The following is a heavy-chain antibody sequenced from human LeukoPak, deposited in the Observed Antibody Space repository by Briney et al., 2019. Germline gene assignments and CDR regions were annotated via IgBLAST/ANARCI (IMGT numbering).Heavy chain of an antibody. V-gene: IGHV3-23*01. J-gene: IGHJ3*02. Sequence: GGSLRLSCAASGFTFSSYAMSWVRQAPGKGLEWVSAISGSGGSTYYADSVKGRFTISRDNSKNTLYLQMNSLRAEDTAVYYCAKDRVAVAGGAADAFDIWGQGTMVTVSS. CDR3: AKDRVAVAGGAADAFDI. CDR1: GFTFSSYA. D-gene: IGHD6-19*01. CDR2: ISGSGGST.